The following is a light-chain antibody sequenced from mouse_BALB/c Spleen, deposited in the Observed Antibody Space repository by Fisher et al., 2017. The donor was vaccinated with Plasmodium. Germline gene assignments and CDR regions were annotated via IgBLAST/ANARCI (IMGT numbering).Light chain of an antibody. V-gene: IGKV5-45*01. J-gene: IGKJ5*01. CDR3: QHSDSWPLT. CDR1: QSISNH. Sequence: PGDRVSLSCRASQSISNHLHWYQQKSHESPRLLITYASQSISWIPSRFRGSGSGTDFTLSINSVETEDFGMYFCQHSDSWPLTFGAGTKLELK. CDR2: YAS.